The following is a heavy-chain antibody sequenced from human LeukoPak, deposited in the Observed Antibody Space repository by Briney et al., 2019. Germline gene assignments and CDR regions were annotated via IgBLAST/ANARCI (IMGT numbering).Heavy chain of an antibody. J-gene: IGHJ1*01. V-gene: IGHV1-69*01. CDR3: ARRGGLDSGSYYNEYFQH. CDR2: IIPIFGTA. D-gene: IGHD3-10*01. Sequence: SVKVSCKASGGTFSSYAISWVRQAPGQGLEWMGGIIPIFGTANYAQKFQGRVTITADESTSTAYMELSSLRSEDTAVYYCARRGGLDSGSYYNEYFQHWGQGTLVTVSS. CDR1: GGTFSSYA.